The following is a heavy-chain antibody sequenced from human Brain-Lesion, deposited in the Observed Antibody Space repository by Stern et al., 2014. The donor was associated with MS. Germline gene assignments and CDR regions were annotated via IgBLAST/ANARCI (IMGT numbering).Heavy chain of an antibody. D-gene: IGHD6-13*01. J-gene: IGHJ4*02. CDR2: SDHSGST. V-gene: IGHV4-4*02. CDR3: ARFPASRPHVFDS. CDR1: GGSISSSNW. Sequence: QVQLQQSGPGLVKPSGTLSLTCAVSGGSISSSNWWSWVRQSPGKGLEWIGESDHSGSTIYNPSLQSRVTVSVDKSKNRFSLTLGFVTAADTAVYFCARFPASRPHVFDSWGQGTLVTVSS.